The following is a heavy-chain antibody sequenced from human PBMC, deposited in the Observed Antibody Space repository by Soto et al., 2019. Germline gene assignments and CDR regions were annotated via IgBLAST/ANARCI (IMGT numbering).Heavy chain of an antibody. CDR2: ISSSGDST. D-gene: IGHD4-17*01. CDR3: AHPRGYGVFDAVDI. J-gene: IGHJ3*02. CDR1: GFIFSTYA. Sequence: GGSLRLSCAASGFIFSTYAMNWVRQAPGKGLEWVSAISSSGDSTYYAESVRGRFTISRDDSINTLYLQMSRLRTEDTAIYYCAHPRGYGVFDAVDIWGQGTMVTVSS. V-gene: IGHV3-23*01.